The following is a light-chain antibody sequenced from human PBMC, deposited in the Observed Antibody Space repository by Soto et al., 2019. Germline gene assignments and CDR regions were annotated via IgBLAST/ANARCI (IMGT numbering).Light chain of an antibody. V-gene: IGLV3-9*01. J-gene: IGLJ7*01. CDR1: NIGSKN. Sequence: SYELTQPLSVSVALGQTARITCGGNNIGSKNVHWYQQKPGQAPVLVIYRDSNRPSGIPERFSGSNSGNTVTLTISRAQAGDEADYYCQVWDSSTGAVFGGGTQLTVL. CDR2: RDS. CDR3: QVWDSSTGAV.